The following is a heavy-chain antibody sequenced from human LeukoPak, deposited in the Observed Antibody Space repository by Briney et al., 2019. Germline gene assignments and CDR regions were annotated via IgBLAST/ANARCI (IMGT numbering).Heavy chain of an antibody. J-gene: IGHJ4*02. V-gene: IGHV3-7*01. Sequence: GGSLRLSCAASGFTFSSYWMSWVRQAPGKGLEWVANIKQDGSEKYYVDSVKGRFTISRDNAKNSLYLQMNSLRAEDTAVYYCARETYGGNSYYFDYWGQETLVTVSS. CDR2: IKQDGSEK. D-gene: IGHD4-23*01. CDR3: ARETYGGNSYYFDY. CDR1: GFTFSSYW.